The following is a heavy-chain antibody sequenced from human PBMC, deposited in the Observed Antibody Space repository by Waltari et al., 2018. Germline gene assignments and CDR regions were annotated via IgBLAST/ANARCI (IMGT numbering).Heavy chain of an antibody. J-gene: IGHJ4*02. V-gene: IGHV1-69*08. CDR2: IIPILGIA. CDR1: GGTFSSYT. D-gene: IGHD1-26*01. Sequence: QVQLVQSGAEVKKPGSSVKVSCKASGGTFSSYTISWVRQAPGQGLEWMGRIIPILGIANYAQKFQGRVTITADKSTSTAYMELSSLRSEDTAVYYCARDQGELSFDYWGQGTLVTVSS. CDR3: ARDQGELSFDY.